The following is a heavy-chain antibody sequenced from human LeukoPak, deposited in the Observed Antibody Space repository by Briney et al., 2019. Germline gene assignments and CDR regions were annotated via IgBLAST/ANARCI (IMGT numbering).Heavy chain of an antibody. CDR1: GGSISSYY. D-gene: IGHD3-3*01. CDR3: AKSPYDFWSGGFDP. Sequence: PSETLSLTCTVSGGSISSYYWNWIRQPPGKGLEGIGYIYYSGTTNYNPSLKSRVTISVDTSKNQLSLKLTSVTAADTAVYYCAKSPYDFWSGGFDPWGQGTLVTVSS. CDR2: IYYSGTT. V-gene: IGHV4-59*08. J-gene: IGHJ5*02.